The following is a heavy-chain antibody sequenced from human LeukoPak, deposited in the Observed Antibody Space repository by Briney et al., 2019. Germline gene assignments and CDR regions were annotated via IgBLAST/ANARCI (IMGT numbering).Heavy chain of an antibody. CDR3: ASYSGYDLSFDY. CDR1: GFTFSSYE. CDR2: ISSSGSTI. J-gene: IGHJ4*02. Sequence: GGSLRLSCAASGFTFSSYEMNWVRQAPGKGLEWVSYISSSGSTIYYADSVKGRFTISRDNSKNTLYLQMNSLRAEDTAVYYCASYSGYDLSFDYWGQGTLVTVSS. D-gene: IGHD5-12*01. V-gene: IGHV3-48*03.